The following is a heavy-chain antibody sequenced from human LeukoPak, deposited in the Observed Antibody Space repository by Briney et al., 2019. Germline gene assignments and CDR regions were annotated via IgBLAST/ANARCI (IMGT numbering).Heavy chain of an antibody. CDR2: IHISGRGST. V-gene: IGHV4-4*07. D-gene: IGHD3-10*01. CDR1: GGSISSYY. CDR3: ARDRGMVRGVMLKTYYYYYMDV. Sequence: SYTLSLTCTVSGGSISSYYWSWILQPAGKGLEWIGRIHISGRGSTNYNPSLKSRVTMSVDTSKNPFSLKLSSVTAADTAVYYCARDRGMVRGVMLKTYYYYYMDVWGKGTTVTVSS. J-gene: IGHJ6*03.